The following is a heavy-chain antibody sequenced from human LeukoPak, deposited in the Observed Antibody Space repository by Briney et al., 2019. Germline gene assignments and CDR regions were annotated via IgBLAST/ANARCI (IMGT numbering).Heavy chain of an antibody. CDR1: GFTFSSYW. CDR3: ARIGPYVGQPFDY. Sequence: GGSLRLSCAASGFTFSSYWMNWARQAPGKGLEWVASINHNGNVNYYVDSVKGRFTISRDNAKNSLFLQMNSLRGEDTAVYYCARIGPYVGQPFDYWGQGTQVTVSS. V-gene: IGHV3-7*01. D-gene: IGHD1-26*01. CDR2: INHNGNVN. J-gene: IGHJ4*02.